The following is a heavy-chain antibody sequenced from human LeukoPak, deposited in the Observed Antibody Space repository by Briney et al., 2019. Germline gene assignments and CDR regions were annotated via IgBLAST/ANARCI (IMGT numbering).Heavy chain of an antibody. CDR3: ASEGYCSGGSCYLHAFDI. CDR1: GGSISGYY. J-gene: IGHJ3*02. CDR2: IYYSGST. V-gene: IGHV4-59*01. D-gene: IGHD2-15*01. Sequence: SETLSLTCTVSGGSISGYYWSWIRQPPGKGLEWIGYIYYSGSTDYNPSLKSRVTISVDTSKNQFSLKLSSVTAADTAVYYCASEGYCSGGSCYLHAFDIWGQGTMVTASS.